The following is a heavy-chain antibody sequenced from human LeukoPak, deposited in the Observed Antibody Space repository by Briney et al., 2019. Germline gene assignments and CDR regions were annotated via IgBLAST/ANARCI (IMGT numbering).Heavy chain of an antibody. CDR1: GFTFSSYD. V-gene: IGHV3-13*01. CDR3: ARGGLAGAGYYGMDV. J-gene: IGHJ6*02. CDR2: IGTAGDT. D-gene: IGHD6-19*01. Sequence: PGGSLRLSCAASGFTFSSYDMHWVRQATGKGLEWVSAIGTAGDTYYPGSVKGRFTISRENAKNSLYLQMNSLRAGDTAVYYCARGGLAGAGYYGMDVWGQGTTDTVSS.